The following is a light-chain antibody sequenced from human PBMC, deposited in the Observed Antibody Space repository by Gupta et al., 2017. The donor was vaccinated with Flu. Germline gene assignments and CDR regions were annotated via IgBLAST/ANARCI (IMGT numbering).Light chain of an antibody. CDR1: ALPNQY. CDR2: KDT. J-gene: IGLJ1*01. V-gene: IGLV3-25*03. CDR3: QSADASSTYYV. Sequence: SYELTQPPSVSVSPGQTARITCSGDALPNQYVYLFQQRPGQAPTLLIYKDTERPSGIPERFSGSSSGTTVTLTISGVQAEDEADYYCQSADASSTYYVFGTGTKVTV.